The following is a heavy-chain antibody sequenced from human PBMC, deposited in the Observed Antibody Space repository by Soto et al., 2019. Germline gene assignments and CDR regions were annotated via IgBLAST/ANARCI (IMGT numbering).Heavy chain of an antibody. Sequence: PAETLSLTCVVSCVSIISSNWWCWVRQSPGKGLEVIGEICGNGSTMYNDFVKSRVTVSIDPSKNQFYLKLSSVTAADTAVYYCARTYSGYDRSFDYWGQGTLVTVSS. CDR3: ARTYSGYDRSFDY. D-gene: IGHD5-12*01. V-gene: IGHV4-4*02. CDR2: ICGNGST. J-gene: IGHJ4*02. CDR1: CVSIISSNW.